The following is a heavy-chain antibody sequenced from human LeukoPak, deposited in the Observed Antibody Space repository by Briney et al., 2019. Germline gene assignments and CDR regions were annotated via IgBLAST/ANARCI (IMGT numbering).Heavy chain of an antibody. V-gene: IGHV4-59*08. Sequence: SETLSLTCTVSGGXISSYSCSWIRQPPGKGLEWIGYIYYDGNTNYNPSLKSRVTISVDTSKNQFSPKLSSVTAADTAVCYCARRLGYSSGWYKGYYFDYWGQGTLVTVSS. CDR2: IYYDGNT. J-gene: IGHJ4*02. CDR3: ARRLGYSSGWYKGYYFDY. CDR1: GGXISSYS. D-gene: IGHD6-19*01.